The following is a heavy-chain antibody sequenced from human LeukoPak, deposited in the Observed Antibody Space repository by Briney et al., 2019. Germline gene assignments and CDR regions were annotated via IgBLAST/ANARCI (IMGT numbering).Heavy chain of an antibody. CDR1: GGTFSSYA. V-gene: IGHV1-69*13. Sequence: SVKVSCKASGGTFSSYAISWVRQAPGQGLEWMGGIIPIFGTANYAQKFQGRVTITADESTSTAYMELSSLRSEDTAVYYCARVVLLWFGELPARGSHLDYWGQGTLVTVSS. CDR2: IIPIFGTA. D-gene: IGHD3-10*01. J-gene: IGHJ4*02. CDR3: ARVVLLWFGELPARGSHLDY.